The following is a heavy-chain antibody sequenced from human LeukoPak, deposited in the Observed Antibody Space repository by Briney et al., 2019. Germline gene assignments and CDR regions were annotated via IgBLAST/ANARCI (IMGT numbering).Heavy chain of an antibody. CDR3: TSANYGPAY. J-gene: IGHJ4*02. CDR1: GFTFSSYE. V-gene: IGHV3-48*03. Sequence: PGGSLRLSCAASGFTFSSYEMNWVRQAPGKGLEWVSYISSSGSTIYYADSVKGRFTISRDNAKNSLYLQMNSLRAEDTAVYYCTSANYGPAYWGQGTLVTVSS. CDR2: ISSSGSTI. D-gene: IGHD5-24*01.